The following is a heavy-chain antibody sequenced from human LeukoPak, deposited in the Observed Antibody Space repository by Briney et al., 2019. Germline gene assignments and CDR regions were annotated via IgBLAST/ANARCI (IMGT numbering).Heavy chain of an antibody. D-gene: IGHD6-6*01. CDR2: IKQDGSVE. V-gene: IGHV3-7*02. CDR3: ERIGYSSSSFDC. CDR1: GVTFSGYW. Sequence: PGGSLRLSCAASGVTFSGYWMSWVRQAPGKGLEWVAKIKQDGSVEYNVVSVKGGLTISRDNTKESPYLQMNSPRAEATAVYYWERIGYSSSSFDCWGQGTLVTVSS. J-gene: IGHJ4*02.